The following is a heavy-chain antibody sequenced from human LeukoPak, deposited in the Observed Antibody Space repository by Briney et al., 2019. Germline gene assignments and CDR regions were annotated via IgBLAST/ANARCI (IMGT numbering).Heavy chain of an antibody. CDR3: AKLTTGWSFDF. J-gene: IGHJ4*02. CDR2: IYPDDSDV. CDR1: GYPFNNYW. D-gene: IGHD6-19*01. V-gene: IGHV5-51*01. Sequence: GESLKISCKGSGYPFNNYWIGWVRQMPGKGLEWMGTIYPDDSDVRYSPSFQGQVTMSADKSITTAYLQWSSLKASDTALYYCAKLTTGWSFDFWGREPWSPSPQ.